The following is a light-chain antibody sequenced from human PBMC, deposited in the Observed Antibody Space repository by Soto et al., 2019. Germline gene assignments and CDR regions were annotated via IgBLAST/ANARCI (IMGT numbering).Light chain of an antibody. J-gene: IGLJ2*01. V-gene: IGLV2-14*01. CDR3: ASYTSSSTSVI. CDR2: EVS. Sequence: QSAPTQPASVSGSPVQSITIACTGTSSDVGGYKYVSWYQQNPDKAPKRIIFEVSNRPSGISSRFSGSKSGNTASLTSSGLQAEDEADYYCASYTSSSTSVIFGRGTKLTVL. CDR1: SSDVGGYKY.